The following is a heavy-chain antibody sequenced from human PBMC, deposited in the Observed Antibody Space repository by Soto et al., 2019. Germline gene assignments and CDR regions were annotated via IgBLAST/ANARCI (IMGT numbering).Heavy chain of an antibody. CDR2: INQDGSVK. CDR1: GFTFSSSW. Sequence: EVQLVESGGGLVQPGGSLRLACAASGFTFSSSWMAWVRQAPGKGLEWVGNINQDGSVKNYVDSVKGRFTFSRDNAKNSLYVEMNNLRVEDTAVYYCARDTENSAFDIWGQGTMVTVSS. J-gene: IGHJ3*02. V-gene: IGHV3-7*01. CDR3: ARDTENSAFDI.